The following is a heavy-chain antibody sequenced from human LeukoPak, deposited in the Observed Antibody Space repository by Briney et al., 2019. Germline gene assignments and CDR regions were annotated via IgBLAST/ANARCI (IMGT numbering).Heavy chain of an antibody. CDR3: ARGRNDYGDYGRWYFDL. Sequence: WASVKVSCKASGGTFSSYAISWVRQAPGQGLEWMGGIIPIFGTANYAQKFQGRVTITADESTSTAYMELSSLRSEDTAVYYCARGRNDYGDYGRWYFDLWGRGTLVTVSS. CDR2: IIPIFGTA. J-gene: IGHJ2*01. D-gene: IGHD4-17*01. V-gene: IGHV1-69*13. CDR1: GGTFSSYA.